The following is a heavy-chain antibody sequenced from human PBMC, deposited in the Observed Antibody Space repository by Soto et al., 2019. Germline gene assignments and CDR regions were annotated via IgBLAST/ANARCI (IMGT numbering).Heavy chain of an antibody. CDR3: VHRLIAQVIIWGFHS. V-gene: IGHV2-5*02. Sequence: QITLKESGPTLVKPTQTLTLTCTFSGFSLSTSGVTVGWNRQPPGKALEWLGHIYWDDEKRYSPSLMSRLTITKDTSNDQVILTLSNMAPVDPAIYYCVHRLIAQVIIWGFHSWGQGTRVTVSS. D-gene: IGHD3-16*01. CDR2: IYWDDEK. J-gene: IGHJ4*02. CDR1: GFSLSTSGVT.